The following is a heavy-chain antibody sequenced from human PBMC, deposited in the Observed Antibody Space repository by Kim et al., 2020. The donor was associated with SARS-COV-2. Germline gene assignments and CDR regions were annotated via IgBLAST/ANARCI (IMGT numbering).Heavy chain of an antibody. D-gene: IGHD1-26*01. V-gene: IGHV3-72*01. Sequence: EYAASDEGRFTISRDNSKKLVYLQMNSLKTEDTAVYYCTRYIGGSTPGLDVWGQGTTVTVSS. J-gene: IGHJ6*02. CDR3: TRYIGGSTPGLDV.